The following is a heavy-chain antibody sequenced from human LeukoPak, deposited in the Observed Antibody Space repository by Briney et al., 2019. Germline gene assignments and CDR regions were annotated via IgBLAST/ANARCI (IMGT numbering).Heavy chain of an antibody. Sequence: SETLSLTCTVSGGSISSYYWSWIRQPPGKGLEWIGYIYYSGSTNYNPSLKSRVTISVDTSKNQFSLKLSSVTAADTAVYYCARVGGGYCSGGSCYPYWYFDLWGRGTLVTVS. CDR3: ARVGGGYCSGGSCYPYWYFDL. CDR1: GGSISSYY. J-gene: IGHJ2*01. CDR2: IYYSGST. D-gene: IGHD2-15*01. V-gene: IGHV4-59*01.